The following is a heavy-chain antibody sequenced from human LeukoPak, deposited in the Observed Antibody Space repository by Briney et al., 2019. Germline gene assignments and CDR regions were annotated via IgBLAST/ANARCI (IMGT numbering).Heavy chain of an antibody. Sequence: SETLSLTCTVSGGSISSGGYYWSWIRQPPGKGLEWIGYIYHSGSTYYNPSLKSRVTISVDTSKNQFSLKLSSVTAADTAVYYCARHGTPPLYSSSWYGWGTRWFDPWGQGTLVTVSS. CDR1: GGSISSGGYY. J-gene: IGHJ5*02. CDR3: ARHGTPPLYSSSWYGWGTRWFDP. D-gene: IGHD6-13*01. V-gene: IGHV4-30-2*01. CDR2: IYHSGST.